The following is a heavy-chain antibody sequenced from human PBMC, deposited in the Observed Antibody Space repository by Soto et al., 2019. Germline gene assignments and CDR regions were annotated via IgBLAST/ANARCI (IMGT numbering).Heavy chain of an antibody. CDR1: GFTFSSYN. CDR3: AREEYCIGTGCQYFDY. D-gene: IGHD2-2*01. Sequence: EVQLVESGGGLVKPGGSLRLSCAASGFTFSSYNMNWVRQAPGKGLEWVSSITTGISYIYYADSVKGRFTISRDDAKNSLYLQMNSLRAEDTAVYYCAREEYCIGTGCQYFDYWGQGTLVTVSS. CDR2: ITTGISYI. V-gene: IGHV3-21*01. J-gene: IGHJ4*02.